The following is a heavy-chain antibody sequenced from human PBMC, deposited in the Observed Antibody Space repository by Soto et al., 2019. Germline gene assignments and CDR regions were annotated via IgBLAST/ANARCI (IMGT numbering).Heavy chain of an antibody. D-gene: IGHD2-8*01. CDR1: GFTFNRHA. V-gene: IGHV3-23*01. Sequence: EVQLLESGGGLVQPGGSLRLSCTASGFTFNRHAMNWVRQAPGKGLEWVSGLSDRGGSIYYADSVKGRFTISRVNSMNTLYLQMNTLRAEDTVVYYCAKVSSAWYAGFFDLWGQGTLVTVSS. CDR3: AKVSSAWYAGFFDL. CDR2: LSDRGGSI. J-gene: IGHJ4*02.